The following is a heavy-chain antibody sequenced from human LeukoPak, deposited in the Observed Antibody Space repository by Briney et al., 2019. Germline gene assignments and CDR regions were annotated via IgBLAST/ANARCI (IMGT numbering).Heavy chain of an antibody. CDR3: EKPPLVNENYYYNREV. Sequence: GGSLRLSCAASGFTFSSYGMQWVRRAPGKGLEWVALIWYDGTNQYYADSVKGRFTISRDNSKNTLYLQMNSLRAEDTALYYCEKPPLVNENYYYNREVWGKGTTVTVSS. CDR1: GFTFSSYG. CDR2: IWYDGTNQ. V-gene: IGHV3-33*06. J-gene: IGHJ6*03.